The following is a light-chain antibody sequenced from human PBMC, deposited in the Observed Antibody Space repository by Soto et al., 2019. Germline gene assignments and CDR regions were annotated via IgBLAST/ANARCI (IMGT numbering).Light chain of an antibody. J-gene: IGKJ3*01. Sequence: EVVMTQSPATLSVSPGERVTLSCRASESVHRNLAWYQQKPGQGPSLPIYYASTRATGVPDRFTGSGSGTEFTLTISSLQSEDFGVYHCQHYSNWPPTFGPGTKVEI. V-gene: IGKV3-15*01. CDR2: YAS. CDR3: QHYSNWPPT. CDR1: ESVHRN.